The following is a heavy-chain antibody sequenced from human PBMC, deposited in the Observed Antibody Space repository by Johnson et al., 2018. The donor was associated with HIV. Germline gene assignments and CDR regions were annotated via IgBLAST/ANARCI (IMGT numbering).Heavy chain of an antibody. CDR2: ISYDGSNK. D-gene: IGHD6-19*01. J-gene: IGHJ3*01. V-gene: IGHV3-30*04. Sequence: QVQLVESGGGVVQPGRSLRLSCAASGFTFSSYAMHWVRQAPGKGLEWVAVISYDGSNKYYADSLKGRFTISRDNSKNTLYLQMNSLRAEDTAVYYCASGENSGWSRVWGQGTMVNVSS. CDR1: GFTFSSYA. CDR3: ASGENSGWSRV.